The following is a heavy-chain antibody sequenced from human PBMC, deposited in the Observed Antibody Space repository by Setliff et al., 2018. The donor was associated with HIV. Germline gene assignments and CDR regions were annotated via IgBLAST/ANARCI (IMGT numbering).Heavy chain of an antibody. CDR3: ARGARQLVRWFDP. Sequence: PSETLSLTCSVSGGSVSCDKFYWTWIRQPAGKGLEWIGHFYTSGNIHYSPSLKSRVTISMDTSKNRLFLNLTSVTAADTAVYYCARGARQLVRWFDPWGQGTLVTVSS. CDR1: GGSVSCDKFY. D-gene: IGHD6-6*01. J-gene: IGHJ5*02. CDR2: FYTSGNI. V-gene: IGHV4-61*09.